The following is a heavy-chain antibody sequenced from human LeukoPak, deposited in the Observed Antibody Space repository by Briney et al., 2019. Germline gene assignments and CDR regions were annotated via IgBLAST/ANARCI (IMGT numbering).Heavy chain of an antibody. CDR3: ARPGYYYYYMDV. CDR1: GGSISSSSYY. Sequence: SETLSLTCTVSGGSISSSSYYWGWIRQPPGKGLEWIGSIYYSGSTYYNPSLKSRVTISVDTSKNQFSLKLSSVTAADTAVYYCARPGYYYYYMDVWGKGTTVTVSS. V-gene: IGHV4-39*01. CDR2: IYYSGST. J-gene: IGHJ6*03.